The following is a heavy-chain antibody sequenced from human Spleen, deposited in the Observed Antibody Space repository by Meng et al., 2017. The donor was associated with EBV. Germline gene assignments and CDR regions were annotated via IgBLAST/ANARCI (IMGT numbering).Heavy chain of an antibody. D-gene: IGHD2-15*01. J-gene: IGHJ4*02. CDR3: ASESGRGFTPDY. V-gene: IGHV1-69*01. Sequence: QVRVLQSGAGGKTTGSSGRVSCEPSGGTFNTDAVSWVRQAPGQGLEWMGGLIPVVDAPHYARKFQDRVSIFADESTGAPYLELRSLTSADTAVYYCASESGRGFTPDYWGQGTLVTVSS. CDR2: LIPVVDAP. CDR1: GGTFNTDA.